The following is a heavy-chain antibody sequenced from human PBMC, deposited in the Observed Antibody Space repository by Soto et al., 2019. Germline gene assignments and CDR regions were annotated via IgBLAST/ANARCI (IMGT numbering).Heavy chain of an antibody. Sequence: LGESLKISCKGSGYSFTSYWIGWVRQMPGKGLEWMGIIYPGDSDTRYSPSFQGQVTISADKSISTAYLQWSSLKASDTAMYYCARTPTLNYDILTGYQYYFDYWGQGTLVTVSS. V-gene: IGHV5-51*01. D-gene: IGHD3-9*01. J-gene: IGHJ4*02. CDR1: GYSFTSYW. CDR3: ARTPTLNYDILTGYQYYFDY. CDR2: IYPGDSDT.